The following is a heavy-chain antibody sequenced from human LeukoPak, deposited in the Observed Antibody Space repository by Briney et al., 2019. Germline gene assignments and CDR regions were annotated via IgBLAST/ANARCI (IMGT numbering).Heavy chain of an antibody. CDR2: ISSSGST. CDR1: GDSISSGDYY. J-gene: IGHJ2*01. CDR3: ARQYIDILTGYHRGELYWYFDL. Sequence: PSETLSLTCTVSGDSISSGDYYWSWIRQPAGKGLEWIGRISSSGSTNYNPSLKSRVTISVDTSKNQFSLKLSSVTAADTAVYYCARQYIDILTGYHRGELYWYFDLWGRGTLVTVSS. D-gene: IGHD3-9*01. V-gene: IGHV4-61*02.